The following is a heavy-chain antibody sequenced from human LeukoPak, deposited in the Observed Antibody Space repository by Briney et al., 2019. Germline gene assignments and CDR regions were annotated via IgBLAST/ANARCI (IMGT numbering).Heavy chain of an antibody. Sequence: GGSLRLSCAASGFTVSSNYMSWVRQAPGKGLEWVSILYSAGSTYYADSVRGRFTIPRDSSKNTVCLQMNSLRAEDTAVYYCASGGMGARKYYSDPFHYWGQGTLVTVSS. V-gene: IGHV3-53*01. D-gene: IGHD3-10*01. CDR1: GFTVSSNY. CDR2: LYSAGST. J-gene: IGHJ4*02. CDR3: ASGGMGARKYYSDPFHY.